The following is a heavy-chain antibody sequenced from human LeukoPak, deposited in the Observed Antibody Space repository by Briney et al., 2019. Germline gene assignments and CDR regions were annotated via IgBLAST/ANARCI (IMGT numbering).Heavy chain of an antibody. CDR1: GFAFNNYV. V-gene: IGHV3-23*01. J-gene: IGHJ4*02. Sequence: GGSLRLSCAASGFAFNNYVMTWVRQAPGKGLDWFSAISTSGDSTYYVDSVKGRFTISRDSSKSTLYLQMTRLTAEDTAVYYCAKGSGTSRPYYLDYWGRGTLVTVSS. CDR2: ISTSGDST. CDR3: AKGSGTSRPYYLDY. D-gene: IGHD3/OR15-3a*01.